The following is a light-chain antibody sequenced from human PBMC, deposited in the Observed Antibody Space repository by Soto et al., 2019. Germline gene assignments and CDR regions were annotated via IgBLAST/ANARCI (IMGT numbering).Light chain of an antibody. J-gene: IGKJ1*01. V-gene: IGKV1D-8*02. CDR2: AAS. Sequence: TQSPFFLSESERAREANSFQMSQGISSYLAWYQQKPGKAPELLIYAASTLQSGVPSRFSGSGSGTEFTLTISSLQSEDLAVYYCQQYNNWPPWTFAQGAKVDI. CDR1: QGISSY. CDR3: QQYNNWPPWT.